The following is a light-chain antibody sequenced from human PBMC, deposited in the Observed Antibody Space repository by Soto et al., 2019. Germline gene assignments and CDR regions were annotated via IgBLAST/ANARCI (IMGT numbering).Light chain of an antibody. CDR2: GAS. CDR3: QQYGRSPAT. V-gene: IGKV3-20*01. CDR1: QSVSSNY. J-gene: IGKJ1*01. Sequence: EIVLTQSPGTLSLSPGERATLSCRASQSVSSNYLAWYQQKPGQAPRLLIFGASSRASGIPDRFSGSGSGTDFTLTIGRLEPEDFAVYYCQQYGRSPATFGQGTKLEIK.